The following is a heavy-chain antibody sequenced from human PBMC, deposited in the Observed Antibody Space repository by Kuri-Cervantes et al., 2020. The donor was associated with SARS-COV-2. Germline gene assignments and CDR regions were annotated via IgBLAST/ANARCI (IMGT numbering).Heavy chain of an antibody. CDR2: ISSSSSYT. V-gene: IGHV3-11*03. CDR3: AVTQNSGSYSTRSSYFDY. Sequence: GESLKISCAASGFTFNDYYMSWIRQAPGKGLEWVSYISSSSSYTNYADSVKGRFTISRDNAKNSLYLQMNSLRAEDTAVYYCAVTQNSGSYSTRSSYFDYWGQGTLVTVSS. CDR1: GFTFNDYY. D-gene: IGHD1-26*01. J-gene: IGHJ4*02.